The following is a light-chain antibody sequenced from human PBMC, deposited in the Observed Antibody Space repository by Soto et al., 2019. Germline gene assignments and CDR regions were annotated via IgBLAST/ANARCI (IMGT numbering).Light chain of an antibody. CDR2: DAS. CDR1: QTVGKD. Sequence: IVLTQSPATLSLSTGERASLYCRASQTVGKDLAWYQLRPGQAPRLLIFDASTRATGVPPRFSGSRSWSDFTLTFSSLDPAEFALYDCPQRSAWPFTFGGGTRVLIK. J-gene: IGKJ4*01. V-gene: IGKV3-11*01. CDR3: PQRSAWPFT.